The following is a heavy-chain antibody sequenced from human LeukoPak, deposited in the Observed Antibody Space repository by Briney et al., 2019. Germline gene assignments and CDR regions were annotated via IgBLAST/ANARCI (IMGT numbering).Heavy chain of an antibody. Sequence: GGSLRLSCAASGFTFSSFWMTWVRQAPGKGLEWVANIKEDGSQKYYVDSVKGRFTISRDNAKNSLFLQTNSLRVDGTAVYYCARDGGWFRFDYWGQGTLVTVSS. D-gene: IGHD6-19*01. CDR3: ARDGGWFRFDY. J-gene: IGHJ4*02. CDR2: IKEDGSQK. V-gene: IGHV3-7*03. CDR1: GFTFSSFW.